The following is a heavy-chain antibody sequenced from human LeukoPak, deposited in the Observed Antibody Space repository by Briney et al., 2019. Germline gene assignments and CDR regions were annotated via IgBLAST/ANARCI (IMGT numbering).Heavy chain of an antibody. CDR2: IYHSGST. J-gene: IGHJ4*02. CDR3: ARHIDSVAGNYFDY. CDR1: GGSFSGYY. D-gene: IGHD6-19*01. V-gene: IGHV4-34*01. Sequence: SETLSLTCAVYGGSFSGYYWSWIRQPPGKGLGWIGSIYHSGSTYYNPSLKSRVTISVDTSKNQFSLKLSSVTAADTAVYYCARHIDSVAGNYFDYWGQGTLVTVSS.